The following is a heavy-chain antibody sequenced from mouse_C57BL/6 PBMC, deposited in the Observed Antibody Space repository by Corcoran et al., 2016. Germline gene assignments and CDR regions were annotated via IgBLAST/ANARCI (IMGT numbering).Heavy chain of an antibody. CDR2: IYPGGGYT. CDR1: GYTFTNYW. Sequence: QVQLQQSGAELVRPGTSVKMSCKASGYTFTNYWIGWAKQRPGHGLEWIGDIYPGGGYTNYNEKFKGKATLTADKSSSTAYMQFSSLTSEDSAIYYCARIYDGYYRGWYFDVWGTGTTVTVSS. V-gene: IGHV1-63*01. D-gene: IGHD2-3*01. CDR3: ARIYDGYYRGWYFDV. J-gene: IGHJ1*03.